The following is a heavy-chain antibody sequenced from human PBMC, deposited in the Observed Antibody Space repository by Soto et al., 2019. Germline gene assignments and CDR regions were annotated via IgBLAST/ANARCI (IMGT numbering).Heavy chain of an antibody. CDR2: IKSKTDGGTT. J-gene: IGHJ4*02. D-gene: IGHD2-15*01. CDR3: TTEVDCSGGSCSTSFDY. Sequence: EVQLVESGGGLVKPGGSLRLSCAASGFTFSNAWMSWVRQAPGKGLEWVGRIKSKTDGGTTDYAAPVKGRFTISRDDSKNTLYLQMNSLKTDDTAVYYCTTEVDCSGGSCSTSFDYWGQGTLVTVSS. V-gene: IGHV3-15*01. CDR1: GFTFSNAW.